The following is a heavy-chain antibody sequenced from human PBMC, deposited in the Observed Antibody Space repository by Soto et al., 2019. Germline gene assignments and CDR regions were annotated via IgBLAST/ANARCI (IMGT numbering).Heavy chain of an antibody. V-gene: IGHV3-74*01. CDR2: ITSDGSST. Sequence: EVQLVESGGAVVQPGGSLRLSCAASGFTFGTYWMHWVRRPPGKGLVWVARITSDGSSTTYADSVKGRFTISRDNAKNTLYLQMNSLTADDTAVYYCVRHFDKWGQGTLVTVSS. J-gene: IGHJ4*02. CDR3: VRHFDK. CDR1: GFTFGTYW.